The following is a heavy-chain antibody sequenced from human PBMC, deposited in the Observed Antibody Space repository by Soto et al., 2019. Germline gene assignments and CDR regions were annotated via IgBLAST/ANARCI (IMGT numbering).Heavy chain of an antibody. Sequence: GGSLRLSCAASGFTFSSYGMHWVRQAPGKGLEWVAVISYDGSNKYYVESGKGRFTISRDNSKNTLYLQMNSLRAEDTAVYYCAKNLHIAGDSYYYYYGMDVWGQGTTVTVSS. CDR2: ISYDGSNK. CDR1: GFTFSSYG. CDR3: AKNLHIAGDSYYYYYGMDV. V-gene: IGHV3-30*18. D-gene: IGHD3-10*01. J-gene: IGHJ6*02.